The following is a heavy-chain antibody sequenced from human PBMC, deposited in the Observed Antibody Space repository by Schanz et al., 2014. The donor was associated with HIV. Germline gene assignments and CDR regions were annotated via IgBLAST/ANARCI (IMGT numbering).Heavy chain of an antibody. Sequence: QLQESGPGLVKPSQTLSLTCAVSGGSISSGDYSWSWIRQPPGKGLEGIGYISHSGITYYSPSLKRGVIISIGRSSNKFSLKLSSVPAADTAVYYCARVTVVEALYYFDYWGQGTLVTVSS. CDR2: ISHSGIT. CDR1: GGSISSGDYS. J-gene: IGHJ4*02. CDR3: ARVTVVEALYYFDY. D-gene: IGHD2-15*01. V-gene: IGHV4-30-2*01.